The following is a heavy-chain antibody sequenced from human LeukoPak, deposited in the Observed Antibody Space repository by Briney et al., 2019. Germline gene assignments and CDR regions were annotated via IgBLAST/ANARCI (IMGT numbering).Heavy chain of an antibody. V-gene: IGHV5-10-1*01. CDR2: IDPSDSYT. Sequence: GESLKISCKGSGYSFTSYWISWVRQMPGKGLEWMGRIDPSDSYTNYSPSFQGHVTISADKSISTAYLQWSSLKASDTAMYYCARQTYCSGGSCLYYFGYWGQGTLVTVSS. J-gene: IGHJ4*02. CDR3: ARQTYCSGGSCLYYFGY. D-gene: IGHD2-15*01. CDR1: GYSFTSYW.